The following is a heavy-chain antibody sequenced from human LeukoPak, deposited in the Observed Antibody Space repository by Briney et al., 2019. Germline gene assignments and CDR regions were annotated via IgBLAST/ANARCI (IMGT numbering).Heavy chain of an antibody. CDR1: GYTFTGYY. CDR3: ARAPYCSSTSCYVAVTPWFDP. V-gene: IGHV1-2*02. D-gene: IGHD2-2*01. CDR2: INPNSCGT. Sequence: GASVKVSCKASGYTFTGYYMHWVRQAPGQGLEWMGWINPNSCGTNYAQKFQGRVTTTRDTSISTAYMELSRLRSDDTAVYYCARAPYCSSTSCYVAVTPWFDPWGQGTLVTVSS. J-gene: IGHJ5*02.